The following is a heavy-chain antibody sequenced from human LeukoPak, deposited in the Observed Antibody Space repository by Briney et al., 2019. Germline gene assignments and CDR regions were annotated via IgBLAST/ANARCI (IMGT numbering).Heavy chain of an antibody. D-gene: IGHD3-10*01. V-gene: IGHV4-59*08. CDR1: GGSLSPYH. CDR2: ISYSGRT. Sequence: KPSETLFLTCAVSGGSLSPYHWAWIRQPPGEGLEWIGYISYSGRTNYNPSLKSRVTISIDTSKSQFSLKLSSVTAADTAVYYCARHLDYYGSGSYEYWGQGTLVTVSS. J-gene: IGHJ4*02. CDR3: ARHLDYYGSGSYEY.